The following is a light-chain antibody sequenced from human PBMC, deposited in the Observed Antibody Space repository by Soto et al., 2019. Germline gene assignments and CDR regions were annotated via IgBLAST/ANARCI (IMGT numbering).Light chain of an antibody. CDR1: SSDVGGYNY. V-gene: IGLV2-11*01. CDR3: CSDAASTI. CDR2: DVT. Sequence: QSALTQPRSVSGSPGQSVTISCTGTSSDVGGYNYVSWYQQHPGKAPKLMIYDVTKRPSGVPDRFSGSKSGNTASLTISGLQAEDEADYFCCSDAASTIFGGGTKLTVL. J-gene: IGLJ2*01.